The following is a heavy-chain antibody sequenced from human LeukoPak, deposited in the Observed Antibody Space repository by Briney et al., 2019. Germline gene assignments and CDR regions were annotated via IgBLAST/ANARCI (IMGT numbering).Heavy chain of an antibody. V-gene: IGHV3-48*02. CDR2: ISGSSTAT. CDR1: GLTFSSSN. Sequence: GGSLRLSCAASGLTFSSSNMHWVRQAPGKGLEWVSFISGSSTATQYADSVKGRFTISRDIGRKALYLQMNSLRDEDTAVYYCARGGGRSYPDAFDIWGQGTVVTVSS. J-gene: IGHJ3*02. CDR3: ARGGGRSYPDAFDI. D-gene: IGHD1-26*01.